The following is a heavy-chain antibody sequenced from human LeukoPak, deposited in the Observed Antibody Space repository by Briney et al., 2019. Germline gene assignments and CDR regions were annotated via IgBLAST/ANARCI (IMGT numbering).Heavy chain of an antibody. J-gene: IGHJ6*03. CDR3: ARVYTVMGATTVDHYHYYMDV. Sequence: PSQTLSLTCTVSGGSIRSGSYYWSWIRQPAGEGLEWIGHIYTRGTTNYNPSVKSRVTVSLDTSKNQISLKLSSVTAADTAIYYCARVYTVMGATTVDHYHYYMDVWGKGTTVTVSS. D-gene: IGHD5-18*01. CDR2: IYTRGTT. CDR1: GGSIRSGSYY. V-gene: IGHV4-61*09.